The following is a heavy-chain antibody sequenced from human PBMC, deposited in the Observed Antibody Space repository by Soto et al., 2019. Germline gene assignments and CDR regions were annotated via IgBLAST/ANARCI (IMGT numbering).Heavy chain of an antibody. CDR2: IYYSGST. CDR1: GGSISSSSYY. V-gene: IGHV4-39*01. D-gene: IGHD3-10*01. Sequence: SETLSVTCTVSGGSISSSSYYWGWIRQPPGKGLEWIGSIYYSGSTYYNPSLKSRVTISVDTSKNQFSLKLSSVTAADTAVYYCARRLTMVRGVIRYYGMDVWGQGTTVTVSS. CDR3: ARRLTMVRGVIRYYGMDV. J-gene: IGHJ6*02.